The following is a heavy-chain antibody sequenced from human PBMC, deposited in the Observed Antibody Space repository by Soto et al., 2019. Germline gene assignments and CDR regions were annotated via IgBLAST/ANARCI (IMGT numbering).Heavy chain of an antibody. D-gene: IGHD3-22*01. J-gene: IGHJ5*02. Sequence: SVKVSCKASGGTFSSYAISWVRQAPGQGLEWMGGIIPIFGTANYAQKFQGRVTITADESTSTAYMELSSLRSEDTAVYYCAIYYDSSGYPIRNWFDPWGQGTLVTVSS. CDR1: GGTFSSYA. V-gene: IGHV1-69*13. CDR3: AIYYDSSGYPIRNWFDP. CDR2: IIPIFGTA.